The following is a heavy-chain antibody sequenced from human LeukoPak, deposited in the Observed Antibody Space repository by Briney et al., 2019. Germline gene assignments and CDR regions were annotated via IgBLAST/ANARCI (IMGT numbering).Heavy chain of an antibody. D-gene: IGHD2/OR15-2a*01. Sequence: GASVKVSCKVSGYSLTELSMHWVRQAPGKGLEWMGGFDPGNGETIFTKNFQGRVTMTDDTSTDTAYMELSSLISEDTAGYYCTGGTFYRLLDYWGQGTLVTVSS. V-gene: IGHV1-24*01. CDR2: FDPGNGET. CDR3: TGGTFYRLLDY. J-gene: IGHJ4*02. CDR1: GYSLTELS.